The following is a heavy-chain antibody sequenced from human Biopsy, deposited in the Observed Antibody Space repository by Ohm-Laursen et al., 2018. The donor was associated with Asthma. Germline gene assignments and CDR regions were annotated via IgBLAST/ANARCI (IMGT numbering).Heavy chain of an antibody. J-gene: IGHJ4*01. Sequence: GSLRLSCTASGFDFSSYTMNWVRQAPGKGLEWVSSISSLSRYKYYADALRGRVTVSRDNAKSSLHLQMSSLRAEDTAVYFCARDFTIGSGSPFHFWGPGTLVTVSS. CDR3: ARDFTIGSGSPFHF. V-gene: IGHV3-21*01. D-gene: IGHD3-10*01. CDR1: GFDFSSYT. CDR2: ISSLSRYK.